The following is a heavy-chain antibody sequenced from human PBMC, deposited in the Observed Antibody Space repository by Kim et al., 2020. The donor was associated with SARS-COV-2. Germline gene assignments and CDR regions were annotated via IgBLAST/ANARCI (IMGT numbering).Heavy chain of an antibody. CDR2: IYSGGST. V-gene: IGHV3-66*02. J-gene: IGHJ6*02. CDR3: ARDRVELVVISGYYYYYGMDV. D-gene: IGHD2-15*01. Sequence: GGSLRLSCAASGFTVSSNYMSWVRQAPGKGLEWVSVIYSGGSTYYADSVKGRFTISRDNSKNTLYLQMNSLRAEDTAVYYCARDRVELVVISGYYYYYGMDVWGQGTTVTVSS. CDR1: GFTVSSNY.